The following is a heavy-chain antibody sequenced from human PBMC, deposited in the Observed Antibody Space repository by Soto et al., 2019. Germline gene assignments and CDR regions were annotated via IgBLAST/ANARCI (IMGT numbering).Heavy chain of an antibody. Sequence: SETLSLTCTVSGGSVSSGDYYWSWIRQPPGKDLEWIGYIYYSGSTYFAPSLKSRVSMAIDTSENQFSLKLSSVTAADTAIYYCATESSGSSPLHFDFWGQGVLVTVSS. CDR3: ATESSGSSPLHFDF. V-gene: IGHV4-30-4*01. CDR1: GGSVSSGDYY. D-gene: IGHD3-22*01. CDR2: IYYSGST. J-gene: IGHJ4*02.